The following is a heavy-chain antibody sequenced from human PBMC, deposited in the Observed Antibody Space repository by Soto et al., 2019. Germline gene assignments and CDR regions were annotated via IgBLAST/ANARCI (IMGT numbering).Heavy chain of an antibody. V-gene: IGHV3-30*18. D-gene: IGHD2-15*01. CDR3: AKDLRPVVVAALFDY. Sequence: QVQLVESGGGVVQPGRSLRLSCAASGFTFSSYGMHWVRQAPGKGLEWVAIISYDGSNKYYADSVKGRFTISRDNSKNTLYLQMNSLRAEDTAVYYCAKDLRPVVVAALFDYWGQGTLGTVSS. CDR2: ISYDGSNK. J-gene: IGHJ4*02. CDR1: GFTFSSYG.